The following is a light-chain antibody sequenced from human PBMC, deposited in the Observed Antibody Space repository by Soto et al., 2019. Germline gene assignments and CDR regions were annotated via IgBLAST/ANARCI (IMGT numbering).Light chain of an antibody. CDR3: QQYYSYPLT. CDR1: QNIAGY. CDR2: AAS. V-gene: IGKV1-16*02. Sequence: DIQMTQSPSSLSASVGDRVTITCRASQNIAGYLGWFQQKPGKAPKPLIYAASALQSGVPSKFSGSGSGTDFTLTISSLQPEDFATYYFQQYYSYPLTFGGGTKVEIK. J-gene: IGKJ4*01.